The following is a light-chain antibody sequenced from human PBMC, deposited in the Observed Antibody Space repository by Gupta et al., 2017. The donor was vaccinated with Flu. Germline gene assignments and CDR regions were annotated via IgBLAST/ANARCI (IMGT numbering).Light chain of an antibody. V-gene: IGKV3-11*01. J-gene: IGKJ2*01. CDR3: QQRSGLPMYT. Sequence: ERAILSCRASQSVNIYLAWYQQKPGQPPRLLMFDASKRAAGIPDRFSGSGSGTDFTLTISTLEPEDFAVYYCQQRSGLPMYTFGQGTKLE. CDR2: DAS. CDR1: QSVNIY.